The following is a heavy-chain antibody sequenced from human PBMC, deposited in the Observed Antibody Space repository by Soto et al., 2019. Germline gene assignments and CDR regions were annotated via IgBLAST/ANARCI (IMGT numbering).Heavy chain of an antibody. CDR3: AKDLAVAGLYYYYGMDV. Sequence: EVQLVESGGGLVQPGRSLRLSCAASGFTFDAYAMHWVRQAPGKGLEWVSGISWNSGSIGYADSVKGRFTISRDNAKNSLYLQMNSLSAEDTALYYCAKDLAVAGLYYYYGMDVWGQGTTVTVSS. CDR2: ISWNSGSI. J-gene: IGHJ6*02. D-gene: IGHD6-19*01. CDR1: GFTFDAYA. V-gene: IGHV3-9*01.